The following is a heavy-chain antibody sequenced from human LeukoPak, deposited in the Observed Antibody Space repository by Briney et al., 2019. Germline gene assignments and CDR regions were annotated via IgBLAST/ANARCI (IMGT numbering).Heavy chain of an antibody. CDR1: GYTFTSYY. J-gene: IGHJ4*02. D-gene: IGHD3-22*01. CDR3: ARDPRASYESSDYYYPGDY. Sequence: ASVKVSCKTSGYTFTSYYIHWVRQAPGQGLEWMAIINPSGGSTRYARKFQGRATMTRDTSTSTVYMELSSLRSEDTAVYYCARDPRASYESSDYYYPGDYWGQGTLVTVSS. V-gene: IGHV1-46*01. CDR2: INPSGGST.